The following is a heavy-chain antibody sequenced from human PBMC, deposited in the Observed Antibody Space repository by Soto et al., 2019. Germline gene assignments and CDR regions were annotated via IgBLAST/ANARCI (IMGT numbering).Heavy chain of an antibody. J-gene: IGHJ4*02. D-gene: IGHD1-7*01. CDR1: GYTFTSYY. V-gene: IGHV1-46*01. CDR3: AREACIIGTTVFFDY. Sequence: QVQLVQSGAEVKKPGASVKVSCKASGYTFTSYYMHWVRQAPGQGLEWMGIINPSGGSTTYARKFQGRLTMTRDTSTSTVYMELNSLRSEDTAVYYCAREACIIGTTVFFDYWGQGTLVTVSS. CDR2: INPSGGST.